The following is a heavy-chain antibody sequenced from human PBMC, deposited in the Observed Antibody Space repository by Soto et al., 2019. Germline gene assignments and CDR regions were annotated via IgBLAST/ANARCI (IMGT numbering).Heavy chain of an antibody. CDR1: GYTFTSYG. D-gene: IGHD1-7*01. CDR3: ARAGDNWNYDTSYYYYMDV. Sequence: ASVKVSCKASGYTFTSYGISWVRQAPGQGLEWMGWISAYNGNTNYAQKLQGRVTMTTDTSTSTAYMELRSLRSDDTAVYYCARAGDNWNYDTSYYYYMDVWGKGTTVTVSS. CDR2: ISAYNGNT. V-gene: IGHV1-18*01. J-gene: IGHJ6*03.